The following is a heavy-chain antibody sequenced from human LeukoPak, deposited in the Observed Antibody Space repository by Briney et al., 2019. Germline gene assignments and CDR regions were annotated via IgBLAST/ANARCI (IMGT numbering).Heavy chain of an antibody. J-gene: IGHJ4*02. D-gene: IGHD2-21*02. CDR2: INPNSGGT. Sequence: ASVTVSCMASGYTFTGNHMHWVRQAPGQGLEWMGWINPNSGGTNYAQKFQGRVIMTRDTSISTAYMELSRLGSDDTAVYYCARGGSTDSIHSCGGNCYFLDYWGQGTLVTVSS. CDR3: ARGGSTDSIHSCGGNCYFLDY. CDR1: GYTFTGNH. V-gene: IGHV1-2*02.